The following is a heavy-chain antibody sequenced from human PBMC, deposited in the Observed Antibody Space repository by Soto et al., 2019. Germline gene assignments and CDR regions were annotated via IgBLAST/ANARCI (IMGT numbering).Heavy chain of an antibody. CDR3: ATSYGSGYRAFDS. CDR2: INPILSMS. CDR1: GDTFNFYS. V-gene: IGHV1-69*02. D-gene: IGHD3-10*01. Sequence: QVQLVQSGADVQRPGSSVRVSCKASGDTFNFYSINWVRQAPGLGLQWMGRINPILSMSNYAPRLQGRVKMTADKSTSTAYMELSSLRSEDTAMYYCATSYGSGYRAFDSWGQGALVTVSS. J-gene: IGHJ4*02.